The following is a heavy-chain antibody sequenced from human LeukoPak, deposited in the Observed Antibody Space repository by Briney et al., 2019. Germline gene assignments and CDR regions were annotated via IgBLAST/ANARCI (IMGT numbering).Heavy chain of an antibody. CDR3: ARYSTPNYYYGMAV. CDR2: INQTGNT. J-gene: IGHJ6*02. V-gene: IGHV4-34*01. D-gene: IGHD2-21*01. Sequence: SETLSLTCAVSGGSFSDYYWSWMRQPPGKGLEWIGEINQTGNTNYNPSLKSRVTISVDTSKNQFSLKVTSVTAADTAVYYCARYSTPNYYYGMAVWGQGTTVTVSS. CDR1: GGSFSDYY.